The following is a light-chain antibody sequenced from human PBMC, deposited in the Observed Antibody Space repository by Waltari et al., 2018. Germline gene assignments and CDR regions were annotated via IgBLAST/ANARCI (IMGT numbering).Light chain of an antibody. CDR3: QQYATSPLT. J-gene: IGKJ4*01. Sequence: EIVLTQSPGTLSLSPGKRATLSCRASQSVASSYLAWYQQKPGQAPRLLIYDASSRATGIPDRFSGSGSGTDFTLTISRLEPEDFAVYYCQQYATSPLTFGGGTKVEIK. V-gene: IGKV3-20*01. CDR2: DAS. CDR1: QSVASSY.